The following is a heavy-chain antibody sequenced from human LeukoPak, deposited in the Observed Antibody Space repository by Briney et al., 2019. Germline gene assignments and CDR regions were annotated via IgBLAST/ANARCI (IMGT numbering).Heavy chain of an antibody. CDR1: GFSFSGHW. D-gene: IGHD6-19*01. CDR3: ARDAPGYSSGWYGSAFDI. Sequence: GGSLRLSCTASGFSFSGHWMHWARQLPGKGLVWVSRISPTGSTTSYADSVKGRFTVSRDNSKNTLYLQMNSLRAEDTAVYYCARDAPGYSSGWYGSAFDIWGQGTMVTVSS. J-gene: IGHJ3*02. CDR2: ISPTGSTT. V-gene: IGHV3-74*01.